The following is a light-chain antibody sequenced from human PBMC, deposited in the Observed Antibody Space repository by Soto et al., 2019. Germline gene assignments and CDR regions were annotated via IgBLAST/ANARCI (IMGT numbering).Light chain of an antibody. CDR1: QSISSSY. CDR2: AAS. J-gene: IGKJ2*01. Sequence: EIVLTQSPGTLPLSPGEGATLSCRASQSISSSYLAWYQQKPGQAPRLLIYAASSRATGIPDRFRGSGSGTDFTLTISRLEHEDFAVYYCQLYGGSHMFSFGQGTKLEIK. CDR3: QLYGGSHMFS. V-gene: IGKV3-20*01.